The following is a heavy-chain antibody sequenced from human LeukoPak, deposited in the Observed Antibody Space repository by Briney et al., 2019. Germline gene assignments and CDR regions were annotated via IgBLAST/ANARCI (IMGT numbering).Heavy chain of an antibody. CDR2: IYYSGST. CDR3: AREGDSSAAYAFDI. D-gene: IGHD3-22*01. V-gene: IGHV4-31*03. J-gene: IGHJ3*02. CDR1: GGSISSGGYY. Sequence: PSQTLSLTCTVSGGSISSGGYYWIWIRQHPGKGLEWIGYIYYSGSTYYNPSLKSRVTISVDTSKNQFSLKLSSVTAADTAVYYCAREGDSSAAYAFDIWGQGTMVTVSS.